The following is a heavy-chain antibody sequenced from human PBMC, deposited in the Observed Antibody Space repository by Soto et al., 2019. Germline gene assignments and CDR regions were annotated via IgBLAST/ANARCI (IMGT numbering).Heavy chain of an antibody. CDR2: ISPYNGNT. CDR1: GYTFTSYA. J-gene: IGHJ5*02. Sequence: QVQLVQSGAEVKKPGASVNVSCKASGYTFTSYAFSWVRQAPGQGLEWMGWISPYNGNTVYAQSLQGRVTMTTDTSTGTAYMDLRSLRSDDTAVYYCARDFGRIDPWGQGTLVSVSS. D-gene: IGHD3-10*01. V-gene: IGHV1-18*01. CDR3: ARDFGRIDP.